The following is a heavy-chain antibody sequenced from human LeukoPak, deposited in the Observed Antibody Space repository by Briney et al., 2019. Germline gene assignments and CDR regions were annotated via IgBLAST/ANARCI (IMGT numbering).Heavy chain of an antibody. CDR3: ARVLTMVRGAFNWFDP. V-gene: IGHV1-18*01. Sequence: GASVKVSCKASGYTFTRYGISLVRQAPGQGLEWVGGISAYNGNTNYAQKLQGRVTMTTDTSTSTAYMELRSLRSDDTAVYYCARVLTMVRGAFNWFDPWGQGTLVTVSS. CDR2: ISAYNGNT. CDR1: GYTFTRYG. J-gene: IGHJ5*02. D-gene: IGHD3-10*01.